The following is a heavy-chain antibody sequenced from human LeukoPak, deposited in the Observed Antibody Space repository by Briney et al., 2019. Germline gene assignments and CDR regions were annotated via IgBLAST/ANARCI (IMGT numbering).Heavy chain of an antibody. CDR1: GFTFSTYG. CDR2: ISGSGGST. V-gene: IGHV3-23*01. J-gene: IGHJ4*02. CDR3: ARAPVTSCRGAYCYPFDY. Sequence: PGGTLRLSCAASGFTFSTYGMSWVRQAPGKGREWVSAISGSGGSTYYADSVRGRFTISRDNSKNILYLQMNSLRVEDAAVYYCARAPVTSCRGAYCYPFDYWGQGTLVTVSS. D-gene: IGHD2-21*01.